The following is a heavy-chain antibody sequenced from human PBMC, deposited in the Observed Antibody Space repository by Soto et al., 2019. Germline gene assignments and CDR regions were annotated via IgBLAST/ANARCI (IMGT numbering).Heavy chain of an antibody. J-gene: IGHJ6*02. Sequence: PVGSLRLSCAASGFTFSSYAMSWVRQAPGKGLEWVSAISGSGGSTYYADSVKGRFTISRDNSKNTLYLQMNSLRAEDTAVYYCAKDHLPDWPPSYYGMDVWGQGTTVTVSS. V-gene: IGHV3-23*01. D-gene: IGHD3-9*01. CDR3: AKDHLPDWPPSYYGMDV. CDR2: ISGSGGST. CDR1: GFTFSSYA.